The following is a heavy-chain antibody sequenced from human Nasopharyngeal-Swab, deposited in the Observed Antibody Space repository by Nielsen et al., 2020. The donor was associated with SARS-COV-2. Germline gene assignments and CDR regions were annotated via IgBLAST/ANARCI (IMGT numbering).Heavy chain of an antibody. V-gene: IGHV3-7*03. CDR1: GFTFSSYW. CDR3: ARRQYGDYYYYYGMDV. J-gene: IGHJ6*02. D-gene: IGHD4-17*01. Sequence: GESLKISCAASGFTFSSYWMRWVRQAPVKVLEWVANIKQDGSEKYYVDPVKGRFTISRDNAKNSLYLQMNSLRAEDTAVYYCARRQYGDYYYYYGMDVWGQGTTVTVSS. CDR2: IKQDGSEK.